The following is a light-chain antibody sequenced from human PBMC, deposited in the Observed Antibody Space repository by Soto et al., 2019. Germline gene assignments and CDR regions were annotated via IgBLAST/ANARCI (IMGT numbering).Light chain of an antibody. CDR3: QQYNNWPRT. V-gene: IGKV1-33*01. CDR1: QDISNF. Sequence: DIHMTQSPSSLSASVGYRVTITCEASQDISNFLNWYQLKPGKAPKLLIYDASNLETGVPSRFSGSGSGTEFTLTISSLQSEDFEVYYCQQYNNWPRTFGQGTKVDIK. J-gene: IGKJ1*01. CDR2: DAS.